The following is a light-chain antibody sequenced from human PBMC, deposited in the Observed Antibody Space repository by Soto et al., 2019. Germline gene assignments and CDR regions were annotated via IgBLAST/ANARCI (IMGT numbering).Light chain of an antibody. CDR1: QYINNW. CDR2: DVS. V-gene: IGKV1-5*01. CDR3: QHYVNWPLT. J-gene: IGKJ4*01. Sequence: DIQMTQSPSTLSASVGDRVTISCRASQYINNWLAWYQQKPGKAPNLLIYDVSSLVSGVPSRFSGSGSGTEFTLTISSLQPDDFATYYCQHYVNWPLTFGGGTKV.